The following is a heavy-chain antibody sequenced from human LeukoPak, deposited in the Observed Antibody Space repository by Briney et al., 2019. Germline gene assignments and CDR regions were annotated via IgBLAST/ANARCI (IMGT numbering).Heavy chain of an antibody. CDR2: IYPGDSDT. CDR3: AIDPYDSSGYYSIFGSS. V-gene: IGHV5-51*01. D-gene: IGHD3-22*01. CDR1: GYSFTSYW. J-gene: IGHJ4*02. Sequence: PGESLKISCKGSGYSFTSYWIGWVRQMPGKGLEWMGIIYPGDSDTRYSPSFQGQVTISADKSISTAYLQWSSLKASDTAMYYCAIDPYDSSGYYSIFGSSWGQGTLVTVSS.